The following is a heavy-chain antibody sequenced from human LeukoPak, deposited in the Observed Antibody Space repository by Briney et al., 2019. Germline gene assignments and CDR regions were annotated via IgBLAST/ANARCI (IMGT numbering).Heavy chain of an antibody. CDR3: ARGTSYYPEYYYYGMDV. Sequence: LPGGSLRLSCAASGFTFSSYWMSWVRQAPGKGLEWVANIKQDRSEKYYVDSVKGRFTISRDNAKNSLYLQMNSLRAEDTAVYYCARGTSYYPEYYYYGMDVWGQGTTATVSS. CDR1: GFTFSSYW. CDR2: IKQDRSEK. D-gene: IGHD3-10*01. V-gene: IGHV3-7*01. J-gene: IGHJ6*02.